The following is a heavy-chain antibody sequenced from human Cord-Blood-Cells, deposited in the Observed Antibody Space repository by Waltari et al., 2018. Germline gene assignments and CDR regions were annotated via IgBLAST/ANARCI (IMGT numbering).Heavy chain of an antibody. CDR3: ARGGQYSSSSWFDP. D-gene: IGHD6-6*01. J-gene: IGHJ5*02. Sequence: QLQLQESGSGLVKPSQTLSLTCAVSGGSISSGGSSWSWIRQPPGKGLEWIGYIYHRGSTYYNPSLKSRVTISVDRSKNQFSLKLSSVTAADTAVYYCARGGQYSSSSWFDPWGQGTLVTVSS. CDR1: GGSISSGGSS. CDR2: IYHRGST. V-gene: IGHV4-30-2*01.